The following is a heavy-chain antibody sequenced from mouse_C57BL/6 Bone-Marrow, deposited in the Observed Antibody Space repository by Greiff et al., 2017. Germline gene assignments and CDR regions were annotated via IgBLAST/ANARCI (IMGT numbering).Heavy chain of an antibody. CDR2: ISSGGDYI. CDR3: TRGGFITTFDY. J-gene: IGHJ2*01. V-gene: IGHV5-9-1*02. CDR1: GFTFSSYA. Sequence: EVQVVESGEGLVKPGGSLKLSCAASGFTFSSYAMSWVRQTPEKRLEWVAYISSGGDYIYYADTVKGRFTISRDNARNTLYLQMSSLKSEDTAMYYCTRGGFITTFDYWGQGTTLTVSS. D-gene: IGHD1-1*01.